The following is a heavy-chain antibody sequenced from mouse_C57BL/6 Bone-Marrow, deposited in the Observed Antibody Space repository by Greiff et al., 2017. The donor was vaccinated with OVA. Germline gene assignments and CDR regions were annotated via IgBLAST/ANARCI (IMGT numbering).Heavy chain of an antibody. J-gene: IGHJ4*01. CDR2: IYPRSGNT. V-gene: IGHV1-81*01. Sequence: QVQLQQSGAELARPGASVKLSCKASGYTFTSYGISWVKQRTGQGLEWIGEIYPRSGNTYYNEKFKGKATLTADKSSSTAYMELRSLTSEDSAGYFCASYGNYVFYAMDYWGQGTSVTVSS. D-gene: IGHD2-1*01. CDR3: ASYGNYVFYAMDY. CDR1: GYTFTSYG.